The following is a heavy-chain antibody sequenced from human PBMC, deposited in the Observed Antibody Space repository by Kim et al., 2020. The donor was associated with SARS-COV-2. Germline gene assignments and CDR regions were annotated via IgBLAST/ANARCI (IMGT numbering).Heavy chain of an antibody. J-gene: IGHJ2*01. V-gene: IGHV1-69*04. Sequence: SVKVSCKASGGTFSSYAISWVRQAPGQGLEWMGRIIPILGIANYAQKFQGRVTITADKSTSTAYMELSSLRSEDTAVYYCAIARDRYCSSTSCYTGADWYFDLWGRGTLVTVSS. CDR3: AIARDRYCSSTSCYTGADWYFDL. D-gene: IGHD2-2*02. CDR1: GGTFSSYA. CDR2: IIPILGIA.